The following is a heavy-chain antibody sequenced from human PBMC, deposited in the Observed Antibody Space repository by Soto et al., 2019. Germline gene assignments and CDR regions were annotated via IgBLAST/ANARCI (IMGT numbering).Heavy chain of an antibody. CDR2: IKQDGSEK. J-gene: IGHJ4*02. V-gene: IGHV3-7*01. CDR3: ARSEDYTSTSDY. D-gene: IGHD4-4*01. CDR1: GFTFSTYW. Sequence: GGSLRLSCAASGFTFSTYWMTWFRQAPGKGLEWVANIKQDGSEKYYVESVKGRFTISRDNTRNSLYLHMNSLRAEDTALYYCARSEDYTSTSDYWGQGTLVTVSS.